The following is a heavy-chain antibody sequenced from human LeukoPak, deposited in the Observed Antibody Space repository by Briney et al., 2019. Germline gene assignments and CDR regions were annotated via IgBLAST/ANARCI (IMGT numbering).Heavy chain of an antibody. CDR3: ARALFGSGDSLYYYMDV. Sequence: SETLSLTCTVSGGSISSGGYYWSWIRQPPGKGLEWIGYIYHSGSTNYNPSLKSRVTISVDTSKNQFSLKLSSMTAADTAVYYCARALFGSGDSLYYYMDVWGKGTTVTVSS. D-gene: IGHD3-10*01. CDR1: GGSISSGGYY. V-gene: IGHV4-30-2*01. J-gene: IGHJ6*03. CDR2: IYHSGST.